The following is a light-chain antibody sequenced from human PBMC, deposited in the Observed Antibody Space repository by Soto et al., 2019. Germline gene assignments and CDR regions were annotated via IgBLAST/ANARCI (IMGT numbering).Light chain of an antibody. CDR1: QSVSNN. Sequence: EVVMTQSPATLSVSPGERATLSCRASQSVSNNLAWYQQKPGQAPRLLIYAASTRATGLPARFSGSGFGTDFTLTISGLQSEDFAVYYCQQYNDWPRTFGQGTKVEIK. J-gene: IGKJ1*01. CDR2: AAS. CDR3: QQYNDWPRT. V-gene: IGKV3-15*01.